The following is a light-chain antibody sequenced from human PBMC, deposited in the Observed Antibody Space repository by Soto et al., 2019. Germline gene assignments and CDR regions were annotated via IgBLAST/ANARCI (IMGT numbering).Light chain of an antibody. CDR1: QSVSSN. V-gene: IGKV3-15*01. Sequence: DIVMTQSPATLCVPPGERATLCCRASQSVSSNVAWYQQIPGQTPRLLIYGASTRATGIPARFSGSGSGTEFTLTISSLQSEDFAVYYCQKYYDWPITCGQGTRLEIK. J-gene: IGKJ5*01. CDR3: QKYYDWPIT. CDR2: GAS.